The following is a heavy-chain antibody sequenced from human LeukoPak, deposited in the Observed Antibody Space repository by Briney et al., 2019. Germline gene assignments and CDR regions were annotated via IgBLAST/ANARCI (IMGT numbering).Heavy chain of an antibody. CDR2: ISYDGNDK. D-gene: IGHD6-19*01. V-gene: IGHV3-30*18. CDR3: AKDRHYSSNLFAS. Sequence: HPGGSLRLSCAASGFTFSSYDMHWVRQAPGKGLEWVAVISYDGNDKYYADSVKGRFTISRDNSKNTLYLQMNSLRAEDTSMYYCAKDRHYSSNLFASWGQGTLVTVSS. CDR1: GFTFSSYD. J-gene: IGHJ4*02.